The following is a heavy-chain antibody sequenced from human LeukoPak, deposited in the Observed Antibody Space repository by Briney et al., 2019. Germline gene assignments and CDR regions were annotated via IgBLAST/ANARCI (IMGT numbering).Heavy chain of an antibody. J-gene: IGHJ3*02. D-gene: IGHD5-24*01. V-gene: IGHV3-23*01. CDR2: IPGGGAST. Sequence: GGSLKLSFAASEFTFSSYAWSWSRRGPGKGLGWSQAIPGGGASTYYADSVKGRFTIFRDNSKNTLYLQMNSLRAEDTAIYYCAKGSQRWQQLSPSDAFDIWGQGTMVTVSS. CDR3: AKGSQRWQQLSPSDAFDI. CDR1: EFTFSSYA.